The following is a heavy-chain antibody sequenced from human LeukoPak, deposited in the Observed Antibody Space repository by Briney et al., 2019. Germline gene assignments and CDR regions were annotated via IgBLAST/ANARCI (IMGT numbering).Heavy chain of an antibody. D-gene: IGHD5-12*01. J-gene: IGHJ4*02. Sequence: GGSLRLSCAASGVTFSSYGMHWVRQAPGKGLEWVALISSDGNDKLYGDSVKGRFTIPRDDSKSTLYLQMNSLRAEDTAVYYCTTKVIRGNSGDDYDDWGQGTLVTVSS. CDR3: TTKVIRGNSGDDYDD. CDR2: ISSDGNDK. V-gene: IGHV3-30*03. CDR1: GVTFSSYG.